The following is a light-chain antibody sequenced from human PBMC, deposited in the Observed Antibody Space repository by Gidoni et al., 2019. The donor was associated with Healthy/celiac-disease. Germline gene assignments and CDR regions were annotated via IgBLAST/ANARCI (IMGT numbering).Light chain of an antibody. CDR2: KAS. J-gene: IGLJ2*01. CDR3: QSADSSGTYHVV. CDR1: ALPTQY. Sequence: SYELTQPPSVSVSPGHTARITCSGDALPTQYAYWYQQKPGQAPVLVIYKASERPSGIPERFSCSSSGTTVTLTISGVQAEDEADYYCQSADSSGTYHVVFGGGTKLTVL. V-gene: IGLV3-25*03.